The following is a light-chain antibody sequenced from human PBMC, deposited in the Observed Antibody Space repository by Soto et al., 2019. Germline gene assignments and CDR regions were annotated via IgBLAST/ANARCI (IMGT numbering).Light chain of an antibody. Sequence: QSALTQPASVSESPGQSITISCTGTSSDVGGHNHVSWYQQHPGKAPKLMIYEVTNRHSGISNRFSGSKSGNTASLTISGLQAEDEADYYCSSYTSSDTWVFGGGTKLTVL. CDR3: SSYTSSDTWV. J-gene: IGLJ3*02. V-gene: IGLV2-14*01. CDR2: EVT. CDR1: SSDVGGHNH.